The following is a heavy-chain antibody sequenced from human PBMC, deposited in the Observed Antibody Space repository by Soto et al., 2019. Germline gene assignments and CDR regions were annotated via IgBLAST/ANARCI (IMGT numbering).Heavy chain of an antibody. CDR1: GFTFSTYN. V-gene: IGHV3-21*01. CDR3: ARGWLRDPWMY. Sequence: EVQLVESGGGLVKPGGSLRLSCAASGFTFSTYNMNWVRQAPGKGLERVSSISSTSIYMYYANSLKGRFTISRDNAKNSLYLQMNSLRAEDTAVYYCARGWLRDPWMYWGQGTLVTVSS. CDR2: ISSTSIYM. D-gene: IGHD5-12*01. J-gene: IGHJ4*02.